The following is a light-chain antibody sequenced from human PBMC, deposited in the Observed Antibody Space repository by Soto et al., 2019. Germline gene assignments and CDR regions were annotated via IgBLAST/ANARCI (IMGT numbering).Light chain of an antibody. V-gene: IGKV3-11*01. CDR2: DAS. J-gene: IGKJ5*01. CDR1: QSVATY. CDR3: QQRMAWPPMT. Sequence: EVVLTQSQATLSLSPGERATLSCTASQSVATYVAWYQQKPGQAPRLLIHDASNRVAGIPARFSGSGSGTEFTLTISSLEPEDFAVYYCQQRMAWPPMTFGQGTRLEIK.